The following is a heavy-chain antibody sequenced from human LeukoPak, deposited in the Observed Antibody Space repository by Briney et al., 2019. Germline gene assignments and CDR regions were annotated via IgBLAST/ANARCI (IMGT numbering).Heavy chain of an antibody. Sequence: GGSLRLSCAASGFTFSSYGMHWVRQAPGKGLEGVAVISYDGSNKYYADSVKGRFTISRDNSKNTLYLQMNSLRAEDTAVYYCAGARFDYWGQGTLVTVSS. V-gene: IGHV3-30*03. J-gene: IGHJ4*02. CDR1: GFTFSSYG. D-gene: IGHD6-6*01. CDR2: ISYDGSNK. CDR3: AGARFDY.